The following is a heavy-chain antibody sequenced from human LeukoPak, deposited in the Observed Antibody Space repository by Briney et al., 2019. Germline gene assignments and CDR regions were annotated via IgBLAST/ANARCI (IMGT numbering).Heavy chain of an antibody. D-gene: IGHD2-2*02. J-gene: IGHJ6*03. Sequence: GASVKVSCKASGGTFSSYAISWVRQAPGQGLEWMGGIIPIFGTANYAQKFQGRVTITADESTSTAYMELSSLKSEDTAVYYCARGRRYCSSTSCHRNYYYYMDVWGKGTTVTVSS. CDR2: IIPIFGTA. V-gene: IGHV1-69*13. CDR1: GGTFSSYA. CDR3: ARGRRYCSSTSCHRNYYYYMDV.